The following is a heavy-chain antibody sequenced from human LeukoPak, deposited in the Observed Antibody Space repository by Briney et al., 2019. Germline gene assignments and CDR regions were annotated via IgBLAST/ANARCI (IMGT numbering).Heavy chain of an antibody. D-gene: IGHD3-10*01. CDR1: GFTFSNYW. J-gene: IGHJ4*02. CDR3: ANDYRSGSFHDF. Sequence: PGGSLRLSCAASGFTFSNYWMSWVRQAPGKGLEWVANINQDGSEKYYVDSVKGRFTISRDNAKNTLYLQMNTLRAEDTAVYYCANDYRSGSFHDFWGQGTLVTVSS. CDR2: INQDGSEK. V-gene: IGHV3-7*05.